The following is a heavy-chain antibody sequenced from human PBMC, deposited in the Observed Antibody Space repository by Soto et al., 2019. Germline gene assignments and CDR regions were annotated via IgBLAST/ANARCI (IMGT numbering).Heavy chain of an antibody. CDR1: GYTFTGYG. D-gene: IGHD3-10*01. J-gene: IGHJ6*02. V-gene: IGHV1-18*01. CDR2: ISAYNGNT. Sequence: ASVKVSCKASGYTFTGYGISWVRQAPGQGLEWMGWISAYNGNTNYAQKLQGRVTMTTDTSTSTAYMELRSLRSDDTAVYYCAKSQRVLYYGSGSYYYGMDVWGQGTTVTVSS. CDR3: AKSQRVLYYGSGSYYYGMDV.